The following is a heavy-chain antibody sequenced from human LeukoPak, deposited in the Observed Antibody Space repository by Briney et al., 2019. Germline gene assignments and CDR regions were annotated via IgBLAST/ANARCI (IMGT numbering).Heavy chain of an antibody. Sequence: GASVKVSCKTSGYSFTDYYMHWVRQAPGQGLEWMGWINPNSGGTNYAQKFQGRVTMTRDTSISTAYMELSRLRSDDTALYYCARLGLVQYSYYGLDVWGQGTTVTVSS. V-gene: IGHV1-2*02. J-gene: IGHJ6*02. D-gene: IGHD3/OR15-3a*01. CDR1: GYSFTDYY. CDR3: ARLGLVQYSYYGLDV. CDR2: INPNSGGT.